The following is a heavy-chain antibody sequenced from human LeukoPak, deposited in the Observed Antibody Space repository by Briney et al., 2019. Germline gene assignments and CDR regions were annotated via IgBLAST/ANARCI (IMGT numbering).Heavy chain of an antibody. D-gene: IGHD5-18*01. J-gene: IGHJ4*02. CDR3: ARVDVDTAMVDY. CDR2: IYSGDIT. Sequence: GGSLRLSCVVSGFTVSSKYMSWVRQAPGKGLEWVSVIYSGDITYYADSVKGRFTISRDISKNTLYLHMNSLRAEDMAVYYCARVDVDTAMVDYWGQGTLVTVSS. CDR1: GFTVSSKY. V-gene: IGHV3-66*01.